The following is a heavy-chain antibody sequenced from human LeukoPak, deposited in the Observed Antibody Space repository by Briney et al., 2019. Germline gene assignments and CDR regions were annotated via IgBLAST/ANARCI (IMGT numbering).Heavy chain of an antibody. CDR2: ISAYNGNT. V-gene: IGHV1-18*01. CDR3: ATDGAAAHRMDV. D-gene: IGHD6-13*01. CDR1: GYTFTSYG. J-gene: IGHJ6*02. Sequence: ASVKVSCKASGYTFTSYGISWVRQAPGQGLEWMGWISAYNGNTNYAQKLQGRVTMTTDTSTTTAYMELRSLRSDDTAVYYCATDGAAAHRMDVWGQGTTVTVSS.